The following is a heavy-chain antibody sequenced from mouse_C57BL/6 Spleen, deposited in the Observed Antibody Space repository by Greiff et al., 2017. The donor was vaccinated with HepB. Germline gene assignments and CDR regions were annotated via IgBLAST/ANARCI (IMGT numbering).Heavy chain of an antibody. V-gene: IGHV5-6*01. CDR2: ISSGGSYT. Sequence: EVQGVESGGDLVKPGGSLKLSCAASGFTFSSYGMSWVRQTPDKRLEWVATISSGGSYTYYPDSVKGRFTISRDNAKNTLYLQMSSLKSEDTAMYYCARHEDYYGFYAMDYWGQGTSVTVSS. CDR3: ARHEDYYGFYAMDY. J-gene: IGHJ4*01. D-gene: IGHD1-1*01. CDR1: GFTFSSYG.